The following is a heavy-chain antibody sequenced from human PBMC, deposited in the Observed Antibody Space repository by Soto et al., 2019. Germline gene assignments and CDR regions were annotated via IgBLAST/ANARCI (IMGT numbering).Heavy chain of an antibody. D-gene: IGHD2-21*02. Sequence: GGSLRLSCAASGFTFSSYAMSWVRQAPGKGLEWVSAISGSGGSTYYADSVKGRFTISRDNSKNTLYLQMNSLRAEDTAVYYCAKLSENCGGDCSRIDYFDYWGQGTLVTVSS. J-gene: IGHJ4*02. CDR1: GFTFSSYA. CDR3: AKLSENCGGDCSRIDYFDY. V-gene: IGHV3-23*01. CDR2: ISGSGGST.